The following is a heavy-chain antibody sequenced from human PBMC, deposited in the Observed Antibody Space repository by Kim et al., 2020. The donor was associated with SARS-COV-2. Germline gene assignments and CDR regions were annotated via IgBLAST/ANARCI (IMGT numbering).Heavy chain of an antibody. V-gene: IGHV3-15*01. J-gene: IGHJ4*02. Sequence: GGSLRLSCAASGFTFSNAWMSWVRQAPGKGLEWVGRIKSKTDGGTTDYAAPVKGRFTISRDDSKNTLYLQMNSLKTEDTAVYYCTTSTRSDTIFGVVITYYFDYWGQGTLVTVSS. CDR1: GFTFSNAW. CDR3: TTSTRSDTIFGVVITYYFDY. CDR2: IKSKTDGGTT. D-gene: IGHD3-3*01.